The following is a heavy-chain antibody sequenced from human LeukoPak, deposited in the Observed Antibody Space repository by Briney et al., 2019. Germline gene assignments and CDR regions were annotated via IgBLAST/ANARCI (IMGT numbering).Heavy chain of an antibody. CDR2: IRYDGTSK. D-gene: IGHD1-26*01. V-gene: IGHV3-30*02. CDR1: GFTFSSSG. J-gene: IGHJ4*02. Sequence: GGSLRLSCAASGFTFSSSGMHWVRQAPGKGLEWVAFIRYDGTSKYYAHSVKGRFTISRDNSKNTVYLQMNSLRAEDTAVYYCAKETRGSYSDYWGQGTLVTVSS. CDR3: AKETRGSYSDY.